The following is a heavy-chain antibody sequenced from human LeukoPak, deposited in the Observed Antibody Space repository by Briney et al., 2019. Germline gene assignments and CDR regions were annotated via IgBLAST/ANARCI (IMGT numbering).Heavy chain of an antibody. CDR2: INAKSGDT. D-gene: IGHD6-19*01. CDR1: GYTFTDYY. Sequence: GASVKVSCKASGYTFTDYYVHWVRQAPGQGLEWMGRINAKSGDTNAAQRFQGRVTMTRVTSITTAYLELSRLRSDDTAVYYCATGEVIAVAGTGFDYWGQGTLVTVSS. V-gene: IGHV1-2*06. CDR3: ATGEVIAVAGTGFDY. J-gene: IGHJ4*02.